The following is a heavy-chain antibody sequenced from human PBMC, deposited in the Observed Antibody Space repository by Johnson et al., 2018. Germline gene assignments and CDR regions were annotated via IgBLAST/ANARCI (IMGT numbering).Heavy chain of an antibody. CDR2: IGSASSST. CDR3: VRAIREGNYGGTNWLHP. D-gene: IGHD3-16*01. CDR1: GFTFSTYT. J-gene: IGHJ5*02. Sequence: VQLVESGGGLVKPGGSLRLSCAASGFTFSTYTMNWLRQAPGKGLEWVSSIGSASSSTYYADSVRGRFTISRDNAQNSLFLQLNSLRAEDSAQYYCVRAIREGNYGGTNWLHPGGPGTLVTVSS. V-gene: IGHV3-21*01.